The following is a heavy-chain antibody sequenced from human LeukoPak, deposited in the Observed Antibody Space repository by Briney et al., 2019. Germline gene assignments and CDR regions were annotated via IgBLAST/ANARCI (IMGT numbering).Heavy chain of an antibody. J-gene: IGHJ5*02. CDR1: GGSFRGYY. Sequence: PSETLSLTCAVYGGSFRGYYWSWIRQPPGKGLEWIGEINHSGSTNYNPSLKSRVTISVDTSKNQFSLKLSSVTAADTAVYHCARGPPPITTIFGVVRAWFDPWGQGTLVTVSS. CDR2: INHSGST. V-gene: IGHV4-34*01. D-gene: IGHD3-3*01. CDR3: ARGPPPITTIFGVVRAWFDP.